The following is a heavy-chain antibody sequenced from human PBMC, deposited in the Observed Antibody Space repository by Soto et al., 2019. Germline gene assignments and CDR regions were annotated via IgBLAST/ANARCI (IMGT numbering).Heavy chain of an antibody. J-gene: IGHJ4*02. Sequence: EVQLSESGGGLVQPGGSLRVSCAASGFTFGNSDMSWVRQAPGKGPEWVSGISGNGGTTHYADSVKGRFTISRDNSKNTLYLEMNSLRAADTALYHCYYEGFWGQGAMVTVSS. CDR2: ISGNGGTT. D-gene: IGHD3-22*01. V-gene: IGHV3-23*01. CDR3: YYEGF. CDR1: GFTFGNSD.